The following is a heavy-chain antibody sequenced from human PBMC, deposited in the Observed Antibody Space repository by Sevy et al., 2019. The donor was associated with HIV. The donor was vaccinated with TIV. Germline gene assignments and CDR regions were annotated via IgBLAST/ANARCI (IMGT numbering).Heavy chain of an antibody. CDR1: GFTFSSYW. V-gene: IGHV3-7*03. J-gene: IGHJ6*02. Sequence: GGSLRLSCAASGFTFSSYWMSWVRQAPGKGLERVANIKQDGSEKYYVDSVKGRFKNSRDNAKNSLYQQMNSLEDEDTAVYYCARVESYDFWSGYSPIYYYYYGMDVWGQGTTVTVSS. CDR3: ARVESYDFWSGYSPIYYYYYGMDV. CDR2: IKQDGSEK. D-gene: IGHD3-3*01.